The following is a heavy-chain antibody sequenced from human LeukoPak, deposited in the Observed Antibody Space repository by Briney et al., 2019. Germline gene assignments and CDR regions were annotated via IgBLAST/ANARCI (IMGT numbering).Heavy chain of an antibody. CDR1: GFTFSTSG. Sequence: GGSLRLSCAASGFTFSTSGLGWVRQAPGNGLGLLSYITSHTVTHYIDSVKGRFTISRDNAKSSLYLQMNSLREEDTAVYYCARGYCSSTSCHVARHFEYWGQGALVTVSS. J-gene: IGHJ4*02. CDR3: ARGYCSSTSCHVARHFEY. CDR2: ITSHTVT. D-gene: IGHD2-2*01. V-gene: IGHV3-48*02.